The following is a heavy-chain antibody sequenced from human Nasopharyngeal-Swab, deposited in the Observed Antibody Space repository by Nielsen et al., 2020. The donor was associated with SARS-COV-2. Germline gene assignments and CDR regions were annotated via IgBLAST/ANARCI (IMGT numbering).Heavy chain of an antibody. CDR1: GGSISSYY. V-gene: IGHV4-59*08. J-gene: IGHJ4*02. Sequence: SETLSLTCTVSGGSISSYYWSWIRQPPGKGLEWIGYIYYSGSTNYNPSLKSRVTISVDTSKNQFSLKLSSVTAADTAVYYCARSRIMITFGGVIAMPHYFDYWGQGTLVTVSS. CDR3: ARSRIMITFGGVIAMPHYFDY. D-gene: IGHD3-16*02. CDR2: IYYSGST.